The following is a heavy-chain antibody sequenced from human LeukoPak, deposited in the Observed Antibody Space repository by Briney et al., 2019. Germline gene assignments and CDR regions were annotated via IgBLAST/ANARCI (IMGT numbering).Heavy chain of an antibody. V-gene: IGHV3-30*02. CDR2: IRKDGSNK. CDR3: ATDDVNWNYAEGVFDY. CDR1: EFTFSSYG. D-gene: IGHD1-7*01. J-gene: IGHJ4*02. Sequence: PGGSLRLSCAASEFTFSSYGMHWVRQAPGKGLEWVAFIRKDGSNKYYADSVKGRFTISRDNSKNTLYLQMNSLRAEDTAVYYCATDDVNWNYAEGVFDYWGQGTLVTVSS.